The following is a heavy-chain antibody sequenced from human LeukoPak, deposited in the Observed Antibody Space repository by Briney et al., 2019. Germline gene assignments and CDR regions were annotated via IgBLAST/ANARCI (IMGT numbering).Heavy chain of an antibody. D-gene: IGHD6-19*01. CDR3: AKPSVAGWERQPFDP. V-gene: IGHV3-30*02. CDR1: GFTFSSYG. J-gene: IGHJ5*02. CDR2: IRYDGSNK. Sequence: GGSLRLSCAASGFTFSSYGIHWVRQAPGKGLEWVAFIRYDGSNKYYADSVKGRFTISRDNSKNTLYLQMNSLRAEDTAVYYCAKPSVAGWERQPFDPWGQGTLVTVSS.